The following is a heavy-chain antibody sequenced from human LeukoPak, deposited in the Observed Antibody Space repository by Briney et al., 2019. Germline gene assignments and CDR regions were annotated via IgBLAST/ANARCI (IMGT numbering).Heavy chain of an antibody. CDR3: ARVPRTGGRIWIDP. CDR2: INDRGST. CDR1: GGSFSYYY. J-gene: IGHJ5*02. V-gene: IGHV4-34*01. Sequence: SETLSLTCAVYGGSFSYYYWSWIRQPPGKGLEWIGEINDRGSTNHNPSLKSRVTISVDTSKNEFSLKLSSVTAADTAVYYCARVPRTGGRIWIDPWGQGTLVTVSS. D-gene: IGHD1-14*01.